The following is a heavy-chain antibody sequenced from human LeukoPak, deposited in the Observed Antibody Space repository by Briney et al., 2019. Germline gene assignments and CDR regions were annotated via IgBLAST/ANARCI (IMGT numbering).Heavy chain of an antibody. J-gene: IGHJ4*02. CDR3: ARIGAYYDLDY. CDR1: GFTVSSNY. V-gene: IGHV3-66*01. D-gene: IGHD3-22*01. CDR2: IYSGGST. Sequence: GGSLRLSCAASGFTVSSNYMSWVRQAPGKGLEWVSVIYSGGSTDYADSVKGRFTISRDISKNTVHLQMNSLRAEDTAVYYCARIGAYYDLDYWGQGTLVTVSS.